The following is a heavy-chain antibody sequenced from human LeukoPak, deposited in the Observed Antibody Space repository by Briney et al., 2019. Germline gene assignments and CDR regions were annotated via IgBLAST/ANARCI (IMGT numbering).Heavy chain of an antibody. V-gene: IGHV1-69*05. CDR2: IIPIFGTA. J-gene: IGHJ4*02. Sequence: GASVKVSCKASGGTFSSYAISWVRQAPGQGLEWMGGIIPIFGTANYAQKFQGRVTITTDESTSTAYMELSSLRSEDTAVYYCARNRVGASFSDYWGQGTLDTVSS. CDR3: ARNRVGASFSDY. D-gene: IGHD1-26*01. CDR1: GGTFSSYA.